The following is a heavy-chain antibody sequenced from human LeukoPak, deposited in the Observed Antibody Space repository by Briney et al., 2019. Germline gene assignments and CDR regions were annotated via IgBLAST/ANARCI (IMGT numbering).Heavy chain of an antibody. CDR2: ISSSGSTI. Sequence: PGGSLRLSCAASGFTFSSYEMNWVRQAPGKGLEWVSYISSSGSTIYYADSVKGRFTISRDNAKNSLYLQMNSLRAEDTAVYCCARDGGYSYGYDYWGQGTLVTVSS. J-gene: IGHJ4*02. D-gene: IGHD5-18*01. V-gene: IGHV3-48*03. CDR1: GFTFSSYE. CDR3: ARDGGYSYGYDY.